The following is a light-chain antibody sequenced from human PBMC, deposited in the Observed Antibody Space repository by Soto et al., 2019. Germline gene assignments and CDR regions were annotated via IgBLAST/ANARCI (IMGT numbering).Light chain of an antibody. V-gene: IGKV3D-20*02. CDR3: QQRSNWIT. CDR2: GAS. CDR1: QTVNIIF. Sequence: ESVLTQSPGTLSLSPGESATLSCRASQTVNIIFLAWYQHKPGQAPRLLVYGASHRAAGIPDRFSGSGSGTDFTLTISSLEPEDFAVYYCQQRSNWITFGGGTKVDIK. J-gene: IGKJ4*01.